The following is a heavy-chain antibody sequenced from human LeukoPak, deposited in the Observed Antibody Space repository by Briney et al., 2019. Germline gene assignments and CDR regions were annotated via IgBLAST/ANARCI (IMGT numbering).Heavy chain of an antibody. CDR2: IIPIFGAA. CDR1: GGTFSSYA. V-gene: IGHV1-69*05. CDR3: ARSRGLTAMVRDYYYYHMDV. Sequence: SVKVSCKASGGTFSSYAISWVRQAPGQGLEWMGGIIPIFGAANYAQKFQGRVTITTDESTSTAYMELSSLRSEDTAVYYCARSRGLTAMVRDYYYYHMDVWGKGTTVTVSS. D-gene: IGHD5-18*01. J-gene: IGHJ6*03.